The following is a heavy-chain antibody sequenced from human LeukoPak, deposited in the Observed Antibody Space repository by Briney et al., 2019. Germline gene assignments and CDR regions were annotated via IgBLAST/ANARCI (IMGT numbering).Heavy chain of an antibody. CDR3: AWGRYCSGGSCYGFDP. V-gene: IGHV4-4*07. CDR1: GGSISSYY. Sequence: SETLSLTCTVSGGSISSYYWSWIRQPAGKGLEWIGRIYTRGSTNYNPSLKSRVTMSVDTSKNQFSLKLSSVTAADTAVYYCAWGRYCSGGSCYGFDPWGQGTLVTVSS. J-gene: IGHJ5*02. D-gene: IGHD2-15*01. CDR2: IYTRGST.